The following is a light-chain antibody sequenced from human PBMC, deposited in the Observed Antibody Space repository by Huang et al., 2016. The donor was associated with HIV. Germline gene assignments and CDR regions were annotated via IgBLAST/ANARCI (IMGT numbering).Light chain of an antibody. CDR2: GSS. J-gene: IGKJ2*01. CDR3: QQYNNWPPWYT. Sequence: EIVMTQSPAPLSVSPGERATLSCRASQSVSRNLAWYQQKPGQAPRRLSYGSSTRATWIPARFSGSGSGTEFTRTISSLQSADFAVYYCQQYNNWPPWYTFGQGTKLEIK. V-gene: IGKV3-15*01. CDR1: QSVSRN.